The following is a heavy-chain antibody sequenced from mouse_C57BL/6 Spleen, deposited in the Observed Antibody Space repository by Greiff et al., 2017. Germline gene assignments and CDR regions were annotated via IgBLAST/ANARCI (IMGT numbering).Heavy chain of an antibody. V-gene: IGHV1-15*01. CDR3: TRDGNDVGFAY. CDR1: GYTFTDYE. Sequence: VQLQQSGAELVRPGASVTLSCKASGYTFTDYEMHWVKQTPVHGLEWIGAIDPETGGTAYNQKFKGKAILTADKSSSTGYMELRSLTSEDSAVYYCTRDGNDVGFAYWGQGTLVTVSA. D-gene: IGHD2-2*01. CDR2: IDPETGGT. J-gene: IGHJ3*01.